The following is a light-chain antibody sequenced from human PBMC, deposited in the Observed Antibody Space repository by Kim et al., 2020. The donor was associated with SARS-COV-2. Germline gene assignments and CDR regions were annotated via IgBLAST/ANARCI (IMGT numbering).Light chain of an antibody. CDR2: NNN. J-gene: IGLJ3*02. V-gene: IGLV1-44*01. CDR1: SSNIGSNS. Sequence: RVTISCSGSSSNIGSNSVNWYQQLPGTAPKLLIYNNNRLPSGVPDRISGSKSGTSASLAISGLQSEDEADYYCAGWDDSLNGPVFGGGTQLTVL. CDR3: AGWDDSLNGPV.